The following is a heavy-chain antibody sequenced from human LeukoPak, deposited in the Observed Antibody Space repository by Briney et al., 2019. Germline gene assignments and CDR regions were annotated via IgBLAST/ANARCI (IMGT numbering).Heavy chain of an antibody. V-gene: IGHV4-59*01. CDR1: GGSISSYY. CDR3: AREIMITFGGVIAPGLFDP. D-gene: IGHD3-16*02. CDR2: IYYSGST. Sequence: SETLSLTCTVSGGSISSYYWSWIRPPPGKGLEWIGYIYYSGSTNNNPSLKSRVTITVDTSKNQFSLKLSSVTAADTDVYYCAREIMITFGGVIAPGLFDPWGQGTLVTVSS. J-gene: IGHJ5*02.